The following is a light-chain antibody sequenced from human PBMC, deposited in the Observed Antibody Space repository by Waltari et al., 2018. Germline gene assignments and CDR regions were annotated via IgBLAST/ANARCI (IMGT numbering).Light chain of an antibody. J-gene: IGKJ1*01. CDR1: QRISSF. V-gene: IGKV3-15*01. CDR3: QQYNNWPWT. CDR2: GAS. Sequence: EVVMTQSPDTLSVSPGERATLSCRASQRISSFLAWYQQKPGQAPRLLIYGASTRATGIPARFSGSGSGTEFTLTISSLQSEDFALYYCQQYNNWPWTFGQGTKMEIK.